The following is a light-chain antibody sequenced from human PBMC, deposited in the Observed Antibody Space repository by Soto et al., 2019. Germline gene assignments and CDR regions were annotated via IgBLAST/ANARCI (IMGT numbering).Light chain of an antibody. V-gene: IGLV2-14*03. CDR3: SSYTSDSTVL. CDR1: SGDVGGYNS. J-gene: IGLJ2*01. CDR2: DVN. Sequence: QSALTQPASVSGSPGQSISISCTGTSGDVGGYNSVSWYQQYPGKAPRLLIYDVNSRPSGVSNRFSVSKSGNTASLTISGLQPDDEADYYCSSYTSDSTVLFGGGTKVPVL.